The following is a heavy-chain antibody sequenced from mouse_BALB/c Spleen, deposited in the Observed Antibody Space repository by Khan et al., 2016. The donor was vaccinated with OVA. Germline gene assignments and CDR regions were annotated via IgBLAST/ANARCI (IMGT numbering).Heavy chain of an antibody. J-gene: IGHJ4*01. D-gene: IGHD2-14*01. Sequence: QIQLVQSGPELKKPGETVRISCKASGYTFTTAGMQWVQKMPGKGLKWIGWINTHSGVPKYAEDFKGRFVFSLETSASTAYLQITNLKNEDTATXFYARGGADYYRNDGGAMDYWGQGTSVTVSS. CDR1: GYTFTTAG. CDR2: INTHSGVP. V-gene: IGHV9-4*02. CDR3: ARGGADYYRNDGGAMDY.